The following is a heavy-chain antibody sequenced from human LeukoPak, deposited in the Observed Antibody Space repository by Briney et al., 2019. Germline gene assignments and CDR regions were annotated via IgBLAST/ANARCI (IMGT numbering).Heavy chain of an antibody. J-gene: IGHJ4*02. V-gene: IGHV3-48*03. D-gene: IGHD3-3*01. CDR1: AFTVSSYD. Sequence: AGSLSLSCAAYAFTVSSYDIDWLGPGPGKGLEGVSYSSSSGSTIYDGDSVTEKFSISRDNAKNSLYMLMNSVRGEDRAVYYCARGAAYYDRTGGYYYFDYWGQGTLVTVSS. CDR2: SSSSGSTI. CDR3: ARGAAYYDRTGGYYYFDY.